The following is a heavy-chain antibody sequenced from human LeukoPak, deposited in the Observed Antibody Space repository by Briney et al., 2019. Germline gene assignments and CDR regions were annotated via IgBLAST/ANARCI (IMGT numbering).Heavy chain of an antibody. V-gene: IGHV4-34*01. J-gene: IGHJ4*02. D-gene: IGHD3-16*02. Sequence: SETLSLTCAVYGGSFSGYYWSWIRQPPGKGLEWIGEINDSGSTNYNPSLKSRATISVDTSKNQFSLKLSSVTAADTAVYYCPRGPSFSAHDYWGQGTLVTVPS. CDR1: GGSFSGYY. CDR2: INDSGST. CDR3: PRGPSFSAHDY.